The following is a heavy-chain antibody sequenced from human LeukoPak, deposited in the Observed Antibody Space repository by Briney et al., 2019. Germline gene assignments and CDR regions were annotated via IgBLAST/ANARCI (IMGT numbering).Heavy chain of an antibody. CDR3: TRDGRGYTYGNDY. J-gene: IGHJ4*02. CDR1: GFTFSSYA. CDR2: ISGSGDST. V-gene: IGHV3-23*01. D-gene: IGHD5-18*01. Sequence: GGSLRLSCAASGFTFSSYAMSWVRQAPGKGLEWVSAISGSGDSTYYGDSVKGRFTISRDNSKNTLYLQMNSLRAEDTALYYCTRDGRGYTYGNDYWGQGTLVTVSS.